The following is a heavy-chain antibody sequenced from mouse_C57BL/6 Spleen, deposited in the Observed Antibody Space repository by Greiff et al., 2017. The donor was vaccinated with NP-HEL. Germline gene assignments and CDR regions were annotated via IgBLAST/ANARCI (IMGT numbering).Heavy chain of an antibody. J-gene: IGHJ4*01. D-gene: IGHD2-4*01. V-gene: IGHV1-53*01. Sequence: QVQLQQPGTELVKPGASVKLSCKASGYTFTSYWMHWVKQRPGQGLEWIGNINPSNGGTNYNEKFKSKATLTVAKSSSTAYMQRSSLTSEDSAVYYCARDDYDYYAMDYWGQGTSVTVSS. CDR3: ARDDYDYYAMDY. CDR2: INPSNGGT. CDR1: GYTFTSYW.